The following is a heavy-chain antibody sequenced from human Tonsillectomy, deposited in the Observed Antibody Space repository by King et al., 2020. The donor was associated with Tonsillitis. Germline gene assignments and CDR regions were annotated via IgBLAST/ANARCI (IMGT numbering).Heavy chain of an antibody. CDR3: ARDRGYVPKYYVDY. CDR2: INPNSGGT. CDR1: GYTFSGHV. Sequence: QLVQSGAEVKKPGASVKVSCKASGYTFSGHVMHWVRQAPGQGLEWMGWINPNSGGTNYAQKFQGRVTMTRDTSISTAYMELSRLRSDDTAVYYCARDRGYVPKYYVDYWGQGTLVTVAS. J-gene: IGHJ4*02. D-gene: IGHD5-12*01. V-gene: IGHV1-2*02.